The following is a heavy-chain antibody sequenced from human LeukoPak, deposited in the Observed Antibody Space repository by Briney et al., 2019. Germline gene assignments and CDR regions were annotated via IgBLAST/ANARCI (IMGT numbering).Heavy chain of an antibody. CDR3: ARAMRRAAMGAFDI. CDR2: ISSSGGDI. Sequence: GGSLRLSCAASGFTFSTYSMHWVRQAPGGGLEWVSSISSSGGDIYYADSVKGRFTISRDNAENSLYLQMNSLRAEDTAVYYCARAMRRAAMGAFDIWGQGTMVTVSS. J-gene: IGHJ3*02. D-gene: IGHD2-2*01. V-gene: IGHV3-21*01. CDR1: GFTFSTYS.